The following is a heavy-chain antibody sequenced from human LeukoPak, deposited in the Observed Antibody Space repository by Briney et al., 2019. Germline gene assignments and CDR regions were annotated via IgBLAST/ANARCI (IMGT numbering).Heavy chain of an antibody. CDR1: GYTFTNYG. J-gene: IGHJ6*03. D-gene: IGHD6-19*01. CDR2: ISGYNGNT. Sequence: ASVKVSCKASGYTFTNYGLSWVRQAPGQGLEWMGWISGYNGNTKYVQKLQGRVTMTRDTSTTTAYMELRSLRSDDTAVYYCARDPLYSSGWPTYYYYYYMDVWGKGTTVTVSS. CDR3: ARDPLYSSGWPTYYYYYYMDV. V-gene: IGHV1-18*01.